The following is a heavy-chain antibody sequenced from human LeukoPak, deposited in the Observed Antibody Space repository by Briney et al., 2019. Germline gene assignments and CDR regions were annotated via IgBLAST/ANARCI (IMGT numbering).Heavy chain of an antibody. Sequence: SETLSLTCTVSGGSISSYYWSWIRQPAGKGLEWIGRIYTSGSTNYNPSLKSRVTMSVDTSKNQFSLKLSSVTAADTAVYYCARGPLNMVRGVIGFDYWGQETLVTVSS. CDR2: IYTSGST. V-gene: IGHV4-4*07. CDR1: GGSISSYY. D-gene: IGHD3-10*01. J-gene: IGHJ4*02. CDR3: ARGPLNMVRGVIGFDY.